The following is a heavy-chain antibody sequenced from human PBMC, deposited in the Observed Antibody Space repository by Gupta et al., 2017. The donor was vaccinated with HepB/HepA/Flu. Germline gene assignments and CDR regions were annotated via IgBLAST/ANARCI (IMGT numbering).Heavy chain of an antibody. V-gene: IGHV1-24*01. J-gene: IGHJ6*02. D-gene: IGHD6-19*01. Sequence: QVQLVQSGAEVKKPGASVKVSCKVTGYTLTELSMHWVRQPPGTGLAWMGGFDPEDGETIYAQKFQGRVTMTEDTSTDTAYMELSSLRSEDTAVYYCATDRRRALYSSGWEDYYYYGMDVWGQGTTVTVSS. CDR1: GYTLTELS. CDR2: FDPEDGET. CDR3: ATDRRRALYSSGWEDYYYYGMDV.